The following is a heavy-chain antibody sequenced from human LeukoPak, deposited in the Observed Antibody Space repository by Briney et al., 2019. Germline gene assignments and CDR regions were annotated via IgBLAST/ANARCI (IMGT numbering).Heavy chain of an antibody. J-gene: IGHJ4*02. CDR3: ARQPWGAAAGTGFDY. D-gene: IGHD6-13*01. CDR2: IYYSGST. V-gene: IGHV4-59*08. Sequence: SETLSLTCTVSGGSISSYYWSWIWQPPGKGLEWIGYIYYSGSTNYNPSLKSRVTISVDTSKNQFSLKLSSVTAADTAVYYCARQPWGAAAGTGFDYWGQGTLVTVSS. CDR1: GGSISSYY.